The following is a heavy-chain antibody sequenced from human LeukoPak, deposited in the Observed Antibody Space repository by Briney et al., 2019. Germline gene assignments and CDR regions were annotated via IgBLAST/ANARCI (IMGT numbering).Heavy chain of an antibody. V-gene: IGHV3-7*01. CDR3: AGGVLGYCSSTSCYFDY. Sequence: GGSLRLSCAASGFTFSTYWMSWVRQAPGKGLEWVANIKQDGSEKYYVDSVKGRFTISRDNARNSLYLQMNSLRAEDTAVYYCAGGVLGYCSSTSCYFDYWGQGTLVTVSS. J-gene: IGHJ4*02. CDR1: GFTFSTYW. CDR2: IKQDGSEK. D-gene: IGHD2-2*01.